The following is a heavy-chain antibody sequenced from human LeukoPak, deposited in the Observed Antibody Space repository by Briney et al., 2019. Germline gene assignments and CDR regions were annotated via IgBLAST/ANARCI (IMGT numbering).Heavy chain of an antibody. CDR1: GGSISNVDYY. CDR2: IYYSGSA. D-gene: IGHD2-2*01. V-gene: IGHV4-30-4*01. Sequence: PSQTLSLTCTVSGGSISNVDYYWSWLRQPPGKGLEWIGYIYYSGSAYYNPSLKSRVTISVDTSKNQFSLKLSSVTAADTAVYYCARGPRPTAFYCSSTSCTEFDAFDIWGQGTMVTVSS. CDR3: ARGPRPTAFYCSSTSCTEFDAFDI. J-gene: IGHJ3*02.